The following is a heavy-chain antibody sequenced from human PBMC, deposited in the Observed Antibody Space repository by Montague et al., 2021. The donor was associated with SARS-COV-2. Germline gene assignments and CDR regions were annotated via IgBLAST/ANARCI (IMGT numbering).Heavy chain of an antibody. CDR2: ISYDGSNK. CDR1: GFTFSSYA. D-gene: IGHD6-19*01. J-gene: IGHJ3*02. Sequence: SLRLSCAASGFTFSSYAMHWVRQAPGKGLEWAAVISYDGSNKYYADSVKGRFTISRDNSKNTLYLQMNSLRAEDTAVYYCARECIAVAGDAFDIWGQGTMVTVSS. V-gene: IGHV3-30-3*01. CDR3: ARECIAVAGDAFDI.